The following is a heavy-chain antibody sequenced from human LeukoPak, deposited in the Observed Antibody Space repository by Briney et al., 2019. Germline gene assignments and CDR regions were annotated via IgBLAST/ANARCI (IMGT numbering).Heavy chain of an antibody. CDR2: SSGVYT. V-gene: IGHV3-23*01. CDR3: AKDVCTSPRCLLYSDS. D-gene: IGHD2-8*01. Sequence: SGGSLRLSCATSGFAFSNYAMSWFRQAPGKGMEWVSGSSGVYTYYADSVKGRFTISRDDSKNVLYVQMNRLRVEDTAVYFCAKDVCTSPRCLLYSDSWGQGTLVTVSS. CDR1: GFAFSNYA. J-gene: IGHJ4*02.